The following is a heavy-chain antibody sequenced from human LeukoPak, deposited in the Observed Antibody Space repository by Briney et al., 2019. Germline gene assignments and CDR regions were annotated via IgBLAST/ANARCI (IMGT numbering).Heavy chain of an antibody. D-gene: IGHD3-10*01. V-gene: IGHV6-1*01. CDR2: TYYRSKWYN. J-gene: IGHJ5*02. Sequence: SQTLSLTCATSGDSVSSNSAAWNWIRQSPSRGLEWLGRTYYRSKWYNDYAVSVKSRITINPDTSKNQFSLRLNSVTPEDTAVYYCARVVDYYGSGSYINWFDPWGQGTLVTVSS. CDR3: ARVVDYYGSGSYINWFDP. CDR1: GDSVSSNSAA.